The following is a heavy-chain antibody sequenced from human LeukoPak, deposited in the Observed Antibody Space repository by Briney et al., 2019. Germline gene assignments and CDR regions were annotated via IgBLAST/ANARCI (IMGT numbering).Heavy chain of an antibody. CDR3: AKARERYCSGSSCYLADY. V-gene: IGHV3-30*18. CDR2: ISYDGSNK. J-gene: IGHJ4*02. D-gene: IGHD2-15*01. CDR1: GFTFSSYG. Sequence: PGGSLRLSCAASGFTFSSYGMHWVRQAPGKGLEWVAVISYDGSNKYYADSVKGRFTISRDNSKNTLYLQMNSLRAEDTAVYYCAKARERYCSGSSCYLADYWGQGTLVTVSS.